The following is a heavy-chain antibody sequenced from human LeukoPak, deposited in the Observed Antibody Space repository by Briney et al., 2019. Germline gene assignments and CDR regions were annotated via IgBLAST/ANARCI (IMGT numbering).Heavy chain of an antibody. D-gene: IGHD2-8*01. Sequence: GASVTVSCKASGYTFSTYYMHWVRQAPGQGLEWMGVIKPSGGDTTYAQKFQGRVTLTRDTSTSTVYMELSSLRSEDEAVYYCARGWYYFDFWGQGTLVSVSS. CDR3: ARGWYYFDF. CDR2: IKPSGGDT. CDR1: GYTFSTYY. V-gene: IGHV1-46*01. J-gene: IGHJ4*02.